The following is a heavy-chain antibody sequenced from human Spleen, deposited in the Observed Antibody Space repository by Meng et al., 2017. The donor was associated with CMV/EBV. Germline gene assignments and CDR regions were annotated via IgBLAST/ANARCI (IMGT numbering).Heavy chain of an antibody. J-gene: IGHJ4*02. CDR3: ARQHDWLSRGYFDY. V-gene: IGHV5-51*01. D-gene: IGHD3-9*01. CDR1: EYSFTSYW. CDR2: IYPGDSDT. Sequence: KVSCKGSEYSFTSYWIGWVRQMPGKGLEWMGIIYPGDSDTRYSPSFQGQVTISADKSISTAYLQWSSLKASDTAMYYCARQHDWLSRGYFDYWGQGTLVTVSS.